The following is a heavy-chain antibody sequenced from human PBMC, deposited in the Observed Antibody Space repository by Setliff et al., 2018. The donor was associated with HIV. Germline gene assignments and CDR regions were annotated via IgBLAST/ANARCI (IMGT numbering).Heavy chain of an antibody. CDR2: ISAYNGNT. Sequence: ASVKVSCKASGYTFTSYGISWVRQAPGQGLEWMGWISAYNGNTNYAQKFQGRVTMTRDTSTSTAYMELRSLRSDDTAVYYCARVWDWNYDLGYWGQGTLGTVSS. V-gene: IGHV1-18*01. CDR3: ARVWDWNYDLGY. CDR1: GYTFTSYG. D-gene: IGHD1-7*01. J-gene: IGHJ4*02.